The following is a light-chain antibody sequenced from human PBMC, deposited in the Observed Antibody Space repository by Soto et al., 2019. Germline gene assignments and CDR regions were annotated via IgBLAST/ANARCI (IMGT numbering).Light chain of an antibody. V-gene: IGKV3-20*01. J-gene: IGKJ1*01. CDR3: QQYGRSPT. CDR2: GAT. CDR1: LSVSTY. Sequence: ELVLIRSPSTLPFCPGDRATLSSRASLSVSTYAAWYQQTPGPAPRLLIYGATSRATGIPDRFSGSGSGAYFTLTISRLDPEDFAVYYCQQYGRSPTFGQGTKVDIK.